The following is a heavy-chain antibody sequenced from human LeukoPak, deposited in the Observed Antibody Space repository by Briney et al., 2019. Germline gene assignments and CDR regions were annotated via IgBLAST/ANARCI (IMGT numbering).Heavy chain of an antibody. CDR3: ARQGVYGDYELDY. Sequence: SETLSLTCTVSGGSISSSTYYWGWVRQPPGRGLEWIGSIYNSGSAYYNPSLKSRATISAETSKNELSLKLRSVTAADTAVYYCARQGVYGDYELDYWGQGTLVTVSS. J-gene: IGHJ4*02. CDR2: IYNSGSA. D-gene: IGHD4-17*01. V-gene: IGHV4-39*01. CDR1: GGSISSSTYY.